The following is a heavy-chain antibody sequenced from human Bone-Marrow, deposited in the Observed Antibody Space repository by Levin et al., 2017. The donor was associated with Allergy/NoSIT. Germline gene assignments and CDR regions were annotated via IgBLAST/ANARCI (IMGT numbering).Heavy chain of an antibody. CDR1: GFTFSSYG. CDR3: ARDRYCSSTSCYTGDYYYYGMDV. V-gene: IGHV3-33*01. D-gene: IGHD2-2*02. CDR2: IWYDGSNK. Sequence: GGSLRLSCAASGFTFSSYGMHWVRQAPGKGLEWVAVIWYDGSNKYYADSVKGRFTFSRDNSKNTLYLQMNSLRAEDTAVYYCARDRYCSSTSCYTGDYYYYGMDVWGQGTTVTVSS. J-gene: IGHJ6*02.